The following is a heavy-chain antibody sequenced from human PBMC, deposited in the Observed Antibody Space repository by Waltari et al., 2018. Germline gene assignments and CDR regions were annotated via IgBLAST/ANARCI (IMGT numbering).Heavy chain of an antibody. CDR3: ARQQSLAARLLGYFDL. D-gene: IGHD6-6*01. CDR1: GYSFTSYW. J-gene: IGHJ2*01. Sequence: EVQLVQSGAEVKKPGESLKISCKGSGYSFTSYWIGWVRQMPGKGLEWMGIIYPGDSDTRYSPSFQCQVTISADKSISTAYLQWSSLKASDTAMYYCARQQSLAARLLGYFDLWGRGTLVTVSS. V-gene: IGHV5-51*01. CDR2: IYPGDSDT.